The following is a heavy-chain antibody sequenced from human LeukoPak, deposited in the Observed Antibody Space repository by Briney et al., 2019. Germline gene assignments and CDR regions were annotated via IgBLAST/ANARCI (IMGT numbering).Heavy chain of an antibody. CDR3: ARWDLNLDAFDT. J-gene: IGHJ3*02. D-gene: IGHD1-26*01. CDR1: GYTFTSYG. CDR2: ISAYNGNT. V-gene: IGHV1-18*04. Sequence: ASVKVSCKASGYTFTSYGISWVRQAPGQGLEWMGWISAYNGNTNYAQKLQGRVTMTTDTSTNTAYMELRSLRSDDTVVYYCARWDLNLDAFDTWGQGTMVTVSS.